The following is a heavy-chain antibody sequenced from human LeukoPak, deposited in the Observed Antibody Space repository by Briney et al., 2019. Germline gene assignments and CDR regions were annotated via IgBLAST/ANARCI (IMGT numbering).Heavy chain of an antibody. CDR2: INPSGGST. CDR1: GYTFTSYY. Sequence: ASVKVSCKASGYTFTSYYMHWVRQAPGQGLEWMGIINPSGGSTSYVQKFQGRVTMTRDTSTSTVYMELSSLRSEDTAVYYCARMVRGVIISPGENWFDPWGQGTLVTVSS. V-gene: IGHV1-46*01. CDR3: ARMVRGVIISPGENWFDP. J-gene: IGHJ5*02. D-gene: IGHD3-10*01.